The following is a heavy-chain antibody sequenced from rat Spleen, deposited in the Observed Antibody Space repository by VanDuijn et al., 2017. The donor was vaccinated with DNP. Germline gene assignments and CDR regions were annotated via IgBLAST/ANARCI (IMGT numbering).Heavy chain of an antibody. J-gene: IGHJ2*01. Sequence: EVQLVESGGDLVQPGRSLKLSCVASGFTFSNYWMTWIRQVPGRGLEWVASITSSGGSIYYPDSVKGRFTISRDNAENTGYLQMSSLRSEDTATYYCASWAPIAPLSTSNYWGQGVMVTVSS. CDR3: ASWAPIAPLSTSNY. D-gene: IGHD1-2*01. V-gene: IGHV5-31*01. CDR1: GFTFSNYW. CDR2: ITSSGGSI.